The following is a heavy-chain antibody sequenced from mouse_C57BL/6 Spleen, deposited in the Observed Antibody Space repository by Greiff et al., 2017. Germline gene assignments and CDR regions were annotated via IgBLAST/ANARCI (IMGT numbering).Heavy chain of an antibody. J-gene: IGHJ1*03. V-gene: IGHV5-15*01. D-gene: IGHD1-1*01. CDR3: ARLGSSSRYFDV. CDR1: GFTFSDYG. CDR2: ISNLAYSI. Sequence: DVKLVESGGGLVQPGGSLKLSCAASGFTFSDYGMAWVRQAPRKGPEWVAFISNLAYSIYYADTVTGRFTISRENAKNTLYLEMSSLRSEDTAMYYCARLGSSSRYFDVWGTGTTVTVSS.